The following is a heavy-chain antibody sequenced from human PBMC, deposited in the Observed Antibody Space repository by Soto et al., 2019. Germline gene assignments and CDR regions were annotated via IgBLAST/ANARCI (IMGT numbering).Heavy chain of an antibody. CDR3: ARGVRGYYSNGYFPHTLEV. J-gene: IGHJ3*01. D-gene: IGHD3-22*01. CDR2: IYPGGST. V-gene: IGHV4-4*08. Sequence: GTLSLICDGSGGSIDYNYWAWIRQPPGKAPEWLVYIYPGGSTKYNPSRQSRVTMSVEASKNQVSLKLSFVTAADTALYYCARGVRGYYSNGYFPHTLEVWGQGAMVSV. CDR1: GGSIDYNY.